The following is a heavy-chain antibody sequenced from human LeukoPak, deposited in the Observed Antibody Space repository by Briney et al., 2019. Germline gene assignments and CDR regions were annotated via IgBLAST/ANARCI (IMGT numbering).Heavy chain of an antibody. Sequence: GASVKVSCKASGYTFTSYDINWVRQATGQGLEWMGWMNPNSGNTGYARKFQGRVTMTRNTSISTAYMELSSLRSEDTAVYYCARGRITIFGVVIIRYYFDYWGQGTLVTVSS. V-gene: IGHV1-8*01. CDR1: GYTFTSYD. D-gene: IGHD3-3*01. CDR2: MNPNSGNT. J-gene: IGHJ4*02. CDR3: ARGRITIFGVVIIRYYFDY.